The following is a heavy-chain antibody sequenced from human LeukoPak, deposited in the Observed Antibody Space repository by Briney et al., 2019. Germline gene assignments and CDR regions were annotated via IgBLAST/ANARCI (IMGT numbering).Heavy chain of an antibody. CDR2: IKQDESEK. Sequence: GGSLRLSCTTSGFTFSSYWMTWVRQAPGKGLEWVANIKQDESEKYYVDSVKGRFTVSRDNAKNSLYVRMSNLRVEDTAVYYCARVGAVVGHWNWYFDLWGRGTQVTVSS. J-gene: IGHJ2*01. CDR3: ARVGAVVGHWNWYFDL. D-gene: IGHD1-1*01. CDR1: GFTFSSYW. V-gene: IGHV3-7*03.